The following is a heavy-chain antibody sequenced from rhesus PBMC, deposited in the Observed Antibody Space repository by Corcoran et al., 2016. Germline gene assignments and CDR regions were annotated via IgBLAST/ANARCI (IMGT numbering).Heavy chain of an antibody. CDR3: ARPWGIAAAGSDY. D-gene: IGHD6-31*01. J-gene: IGHJ4*01. CDR1: GGSISSSNW. V-gene: IGHV4-93*01. CDR2: IYGSGGRT. Sequence: QVQLQESGPAVVKPSETLSLTCAVSGGSISSSNWWSWIRQSPGKGLELIGGIYGSGGRTEYNPSRKSRVTISKDTSKNQFSLKLSFVTAADTAVYYCARPWGIAAAGSDYWGQGVLVTVSS.